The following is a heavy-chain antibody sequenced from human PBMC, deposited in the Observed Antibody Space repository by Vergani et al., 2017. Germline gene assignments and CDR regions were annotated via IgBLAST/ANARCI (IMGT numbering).Heavy chain of an antibody. Sequence: QVQLQQWGAGLLKPSETLSLTCAVYGGSFSGYYWSWIRQPPGKGLEWIGEINHSGSTNYNPSLKSRVTISVDTSKNQFSLKLSSVTAADTAVYYCARQQQLVRNVDYWGQGTLVTVSS. J-gene: IGHJ4*02. D-gene: IGHD6-13*01. CDR2: INHSGST. CDR1: GGSFSGYY. CDR3: ARQQQLVRNVDY. V-gene: IGHV4-34*01.